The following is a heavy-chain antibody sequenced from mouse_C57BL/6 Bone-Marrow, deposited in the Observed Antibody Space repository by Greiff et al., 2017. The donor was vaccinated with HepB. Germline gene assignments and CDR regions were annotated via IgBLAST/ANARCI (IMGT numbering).Heavy chain of an antibody. J-gene: IGHJ3*01. V-gene: IGHV1-54*01. CDR2: INPGSGGT. D-gene: IGHD1-1*01. Sequence: LQESGAELVRPGTSVKVSCKASGYAFTNYLIEWVKQRPGQGLEWIGVINPGSGGTNYNEKFKGKATLTADKSSSTAYMQLSSLTSEDSAVYFCARSNLLLRSWFAYWGQGTLVTVSA. CDR1: GYAFTNYL. CDR3: ARSNLLLRSWFAY.